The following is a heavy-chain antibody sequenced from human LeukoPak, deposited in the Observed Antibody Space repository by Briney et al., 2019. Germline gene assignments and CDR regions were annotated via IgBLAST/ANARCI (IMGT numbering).Heavy chain of an antibody. CDR3: ARYYYDSSGYYYQGSMYYFDY. V-gene: IGHV1-18*01. J-gene: IGHJ4*02. D-gene: IGHD3-22*01. CDR1: GYTFTSYG. Sequence: ASVKVSCKASGYTFTSYGISWVRQAPGQGLEWMGWISAYNGNTNYAQKLQGRVTMTTDTSTSTAYMELRSLRSDDTAVYYCARYYYDSSGYYYQGSMYYFDYWGQGTLVTVSS. CDR2: ISAYNGNT.